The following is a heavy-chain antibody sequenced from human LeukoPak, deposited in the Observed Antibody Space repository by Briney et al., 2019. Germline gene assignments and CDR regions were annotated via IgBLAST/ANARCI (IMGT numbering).Heavy chain of an antibody. CDR2: ISGRGDST. CDR1: GFTFSSYA. CDR3: AKLVAVAGRNY. V-gene: IGHV3-23*01. J-gene: IGHJ4*02. D-gene: IGHD6-19*01. Sequence: GGSLRLSCAASGFTFSSYAMSWVRQAPGKGLEWVSAISGRGDSTYYADSVKGRFTFSRDNSKNTLYLQMNSLRAEDTAVYYCAKLVAVAGRNYWGQGTLVTVSS.